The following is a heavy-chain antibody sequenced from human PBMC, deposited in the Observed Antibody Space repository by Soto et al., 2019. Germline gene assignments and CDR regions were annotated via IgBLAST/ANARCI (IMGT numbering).Heavy chain of an antibody. CDR3: ARGLTIFGVVIRYYYYYMDV. Sequence: GASVKVSCKASGYTFTSYDINWVRQATGQGLEWMGWMNPNSGNTGYAQKFQGRVTMTRNTSISTAYMELSSLRSEDTAVYYCARGLTIFGVVIRYYYYYMDVWGKGTTVTVSS. V-gene: IGHV1-8*01. CDR1: GYTFTSYD. CDR2: MNPNSGNT. J-gene: IGHJ6*03. D-gene: IGHD3-3*01.